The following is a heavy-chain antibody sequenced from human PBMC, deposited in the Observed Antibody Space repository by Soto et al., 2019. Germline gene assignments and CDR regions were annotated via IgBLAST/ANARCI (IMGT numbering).Heavy chain of an antibody. Sequence: ASVKVSCKASGGTFSSYAISWVRQAPGQGLEWMGGIIPIFGTANYAQKFQGRVTITADESTSTAYMELSSLRSEDTAVYYCAREISPYCGGDCYSDYWGQGTLVTVSS. CDR3: AREISPYCGGDCYSDY. V-gene: IGHV1-69*13. J-gene: IGHJ4*02. CDR1: GGTFSSYA. D-gene: IGHD2-21*02. CDR2: IIPIFGTA.